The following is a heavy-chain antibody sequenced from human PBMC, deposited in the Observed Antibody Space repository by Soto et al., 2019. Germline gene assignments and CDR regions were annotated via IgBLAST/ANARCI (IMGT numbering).Heavy chain of an antibody. CDR3: ARVTSSSGGYYYYYYGMDV. Sequence: SVKVSCKASGGTFSSYAISWVRQAPGQGLEWMGGVIPIFGTANYAQKFQGRVTITADESTSTAYMELSSLRSEDTAVYYCARVTSSSGGYYYYYYGMDVWGQGTTVTVSS. V-gene: IGHV1-69*13. CDR2: VIPIFGTA. J-gene: IGHJ6*02. CDR1: GGTFSSYA. D-gene: IGHD6-13*01.